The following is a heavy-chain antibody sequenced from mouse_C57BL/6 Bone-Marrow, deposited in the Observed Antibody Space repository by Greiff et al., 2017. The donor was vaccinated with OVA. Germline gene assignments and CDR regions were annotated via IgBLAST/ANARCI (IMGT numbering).Heavy chain of an antibody. CDR2: IWSGGST. CDR3: ARGLLPHYYAMDY. CDR1: GFSLTSYG. D-gene: IGHD2-3*01. Sequence: VKLVESGPGLVQPSQSLSITCTVSGFSLTSYGVHWVRQSPGKGLEWLGVIWSGGSTDYNAAFISRLSISKDNSKSQVFFKMNSLQADDTAIYYCARGLLPHYYAMDYWGQGTSVTVSS. V-gene: IGHV2-2*01. J-gene: IGHJ4*01.